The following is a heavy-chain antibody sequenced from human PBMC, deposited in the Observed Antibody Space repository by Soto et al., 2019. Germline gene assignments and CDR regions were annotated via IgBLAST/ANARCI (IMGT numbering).Heavy chain of an antibody. CDR3: AKDLSSLRWLALGATFDS. D-gene: IGHD5-18*01. CDR1: GFTFSSYA. J-gene: IGHJ4*02. CDR2: ISANGRNT. Sequence: EVHLLESGGNVVQPGGSLRLSCAASGFTFSSYAMNWVRQAPGKGLEWVSSISANGRNTYYADSVKGRCTISRDRSKNTLYLQLDSLRVEDTAIYYCAKDLSSLRWLALGATFDSWGQGTLVTVSS. V-gene: IGHV3-23*01.